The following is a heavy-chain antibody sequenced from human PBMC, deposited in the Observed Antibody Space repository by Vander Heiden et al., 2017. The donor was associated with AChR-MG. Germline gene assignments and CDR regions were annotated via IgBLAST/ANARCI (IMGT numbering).Heavy chain of an antibody. Sequence: QVQLVESGGGVVQPGRSLRLSCAASGFTFSSYGMHWVRQAPGKGLEWVAVISYDGSNKYYADSVKGRFTISRDNSKNSLYLQMNSLRAEDTAVYYCAKDLGYCSSTSCLLQSYYYYGMDVWGQGTTVTVSS. CDR2: ISYDGSNK. V-gene: IGHV3-30*18. CDR1: GFTFSSYG. D-gene: IGHD2-2*01. J-gene: IGHJ6*02. CDR3: AKDLGYCSSTSCLLQSYYYYGMDV.